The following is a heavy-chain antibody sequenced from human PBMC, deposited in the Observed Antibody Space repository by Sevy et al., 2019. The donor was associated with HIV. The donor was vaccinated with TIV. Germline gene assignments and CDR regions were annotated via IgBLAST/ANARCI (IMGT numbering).Heavy chain of an antibody. J-gene: IGHJ6*02. V-gene: IGHV3-23*01. D-gene: IGHD2-15*01. Sequence: GGSLRLSCAPSGFTFSTYAMNWVRQAPGKGLEWVSSIGGSGRYTYYADSVEGRFTISRDNSKNMLYLQINSLRVADTAVYYCAKGYCSGGTCPRDYYYYGMDVWGQGTTVTVSS. CDR3: AKGYCSGGTCPRDYYYYGMDV. CDR2: IGGSGRYT. CDR1: GFTFSTYA.